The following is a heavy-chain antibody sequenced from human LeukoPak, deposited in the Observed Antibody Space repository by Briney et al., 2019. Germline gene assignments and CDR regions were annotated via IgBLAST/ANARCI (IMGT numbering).Heavy chain of an antibody. J-gene: IGHJ4*02. Sequence: GGSLRLSCAASGFTFSSYAMSWVRQAPGPGLEWVSAISGSGGSTYYADSVKGRFTISRDNSKNTLYLQMNSLRAEDTAVYYCAKVGSGMVVTAIDFDYWGQGTLVTVSS. CDR3: AKVGSGMVVTAIDFDY. CDR1: GFTFSSYA. CDR2: ISGSGGST. V-gene: IGHV3-23*01. D-gene: IGHD2-21*02.